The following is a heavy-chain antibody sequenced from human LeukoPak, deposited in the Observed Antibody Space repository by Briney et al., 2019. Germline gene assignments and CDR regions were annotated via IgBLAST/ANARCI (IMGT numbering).Heavy chain of an antibody. CDR3: ARLLDVLLWFGELRRWFDP. CDR2: ISSSSSTK. J-gene: IGHJ5*02. CDR1: GFTLSRYS. Sequence: GGSLRLSCAASGFTLSRYSMNWVRQAPGKGLEWVSYISSSSSTKYYADSVKGRFTISRDHPKKSLYLQINSLRAEDTAVYYCARLLDVLLWFGELRRWFDPWGQGTLVTVSS. D-gene: IGHD3-10*01. V-gene: IGHV3-48*01.